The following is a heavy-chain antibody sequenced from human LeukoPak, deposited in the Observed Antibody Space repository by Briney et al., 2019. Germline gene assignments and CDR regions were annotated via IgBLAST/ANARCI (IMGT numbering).Heavy chain of an antibody. V-gene: IGHV3-21*01. CDR2: ISSSSSYI. J-gene: IGHJ4*02. CDR3: AREGDIVVVPAAINP. Sequence: GGSVRLSCAASGFTFSSYAMNWVRQAPGKGLEWVSSISSSSSYIYYADSVKGRFTISRDNAKNSLYLQMNSLRAEDTAVYYCAREGDIVVVPAAINPWGQGTLVTVSS. D-gene: IGHD2-2*02. CDR1: GFTFSSYA.